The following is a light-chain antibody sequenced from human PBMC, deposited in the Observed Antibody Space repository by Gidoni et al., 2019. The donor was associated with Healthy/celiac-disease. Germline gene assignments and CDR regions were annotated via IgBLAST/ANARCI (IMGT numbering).Light chain of an antibody. CDR3: QQYGSPFT. Sequence: IVLTQSPGTLSLSPGERATLSCRASQSVSSSYLAWYQQKPGQAPRLLIYGASSRATGIPDRFSGSGSGTDFTLTISRLESEDFAVYYCQQYGSPFTFGPGTKEDIK. J-gene: IGKJ3*01. CDR2: GAS. CDR1: QSVSSSY. V-gene: IGKV3-20*01.